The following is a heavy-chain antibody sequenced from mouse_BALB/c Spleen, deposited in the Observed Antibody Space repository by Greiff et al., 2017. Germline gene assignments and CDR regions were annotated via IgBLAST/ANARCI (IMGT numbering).Heavy chain of an antibody. V-gene: IGHV1-7*01. CDR3: ARDYGKGFFAY. J-gene: IGHJ3*01. Sequence: QVQLQQSGAELAKPGASVKMSCKASGYTFTSYWMHWVKQRPGQGLEWIGYINPSTGYTEYNQKFKDKATLTADKSSSTAYMQLSSLTSEDSAVYYCARDYGKGFFAYWGQGTLVTVSA. CDR1: GYTFTSYW. D-gene: IGHD2-1*01. CDR2: INPSTGYT.